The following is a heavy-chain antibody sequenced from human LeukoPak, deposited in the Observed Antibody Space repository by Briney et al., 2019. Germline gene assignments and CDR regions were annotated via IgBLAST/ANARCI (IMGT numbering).Heavy chain of an antibody. CDR1: GFTFSSYG. Sequence: GGSLRLSCAASGFTFSSYGMHWVRQAPGKGLEWVAFIRYGGSNKYYADSVKGRFTISRDNSKNTLYLQMNSLRAEDTAVYYCAKDRLSIGGNNWFDPWGQGTLVTVSS. V-gene: IGHV3-30*02. J-gene: IGHJ5*02. D-gene: IGHD4-23*01. CDR3: AKDRLSIGGNNWFDP. CDR2: IRYGGSNK.